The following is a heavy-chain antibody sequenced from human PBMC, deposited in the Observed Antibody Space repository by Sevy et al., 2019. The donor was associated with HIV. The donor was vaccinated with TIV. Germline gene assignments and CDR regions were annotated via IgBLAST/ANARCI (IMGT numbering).Heavy chain of an antibody. CDR1: GGSVSSSTYY. Sequence: SETLSLTCTVSGGSVSSSTYYWSWIRQPPGKGLEWIGYIDYSGSTNYNPSLKSRFTISVDTSKIQFSLKLSSVTAADTAVYFCARAGSGRLYYYYYMDVWDKGTTVTVSS. CDR3: ARAGSGRLYYYYYMDV. D-gene: IGHD2-8*02. J-gene: IGHJ6*03. CDR2: IDYSGST. V-gene: IGHV4-61*01.